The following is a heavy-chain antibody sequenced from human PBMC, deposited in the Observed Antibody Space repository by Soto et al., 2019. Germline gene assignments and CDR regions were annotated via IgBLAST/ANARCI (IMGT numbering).Heavy chain of an antibody. CDR1: GYTFTTYA. J-gene: IGHJ1*01. D-gene: IGHD1-7*01. Sequence: QVQRVHSGAAVKKPGASGKVSCKASGYTFTTYAFTWVRQAPGQGLEWRGWVSVYDGKTNHAQKFQGRVTMTTDTSKSTAYMDLRSLKSSDQAVYDCARDQGGMELLVHWDQGNLVSVSS. CDR3: ARDQGGMELLVH. CDR2: VSVYDGKT. V-gene: IGHV1-18*04.